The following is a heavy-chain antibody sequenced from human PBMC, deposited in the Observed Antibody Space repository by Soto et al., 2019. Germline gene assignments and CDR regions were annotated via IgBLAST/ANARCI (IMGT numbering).Heavy chain of an antibody. J-gene: IGHJ1*01. Sequence: PGGSLRLSCASSWFTFNSAWMNWVRQAPGKGLEWVGRIKSNIDGGTVDYAASVKGRFTISRDDSKSTLYLQMNSLTIEDTAVYYCVSAVIYWGQGTLVTVSS. D-gene: IGHD2-21*01. CDR2: IKSNIDGGTV. CDR1: WFTFNSAW. CDR3: VSAVIY. V-gene: IGHV3-15*05.